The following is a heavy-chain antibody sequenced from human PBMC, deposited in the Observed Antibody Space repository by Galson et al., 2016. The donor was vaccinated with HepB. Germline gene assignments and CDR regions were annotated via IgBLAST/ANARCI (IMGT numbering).Heavy chain of an antibody. CDR3: ARTVGAMPELEY. D-gene: IGHD1-26*01. CDR2: ISAYNGDT. CDR1: GYTFSSTYG. V-gene: IGHV1-18*01. Sequence: VKVSCKASGYTFSSTYGITWVRQAPGQGLEWMGWISAYNGDTNYAQKFRGRVTMTTDTSTSTAYMELRSLRGDDTAVYYCARTVGAMPELEYWGQGTLVTVS. J-gene: IGHJ4*02.